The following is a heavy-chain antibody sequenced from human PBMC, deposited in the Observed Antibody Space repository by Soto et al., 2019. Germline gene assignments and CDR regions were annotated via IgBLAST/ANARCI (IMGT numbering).Heavy chain of an antibody. CDR2: IWYDGSKI. J-gene: IGHJ6*01. CDR1: GFTFSSYG. CDR3: ARPLEQHQLGFGMDV. D-gene: IGHD6-13*01. Sequence: QVQLVQSGRGVVQPGGSLRLSCAASGFTFSSYGMHWVRQAPGKGLEWVAVIWYDGSKIYYADSVKGRFTISRDNSKSTLYLQMNSLRAEDTAVYYCARPLEQHQLGFGMDVWGQGSPVTVSS. V-gene: IGHV3-33*01.